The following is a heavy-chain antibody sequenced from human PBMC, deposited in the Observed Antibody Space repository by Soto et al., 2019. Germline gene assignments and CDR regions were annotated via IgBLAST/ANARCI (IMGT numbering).Heavy chain of an antibody. CDR1: GFTFSSYA. V-gene: IGHV3-23*01. Sequence: EVQLLESGGGLVQPGGSLRLSCAASGFTFSSYAMSWVRQAPGKGLEWVSAISGSGGSTYYADSVKGRFTISRHNSKNTLYLQMNSLRAEDTAVYYCAKDPAMRITIFGVDPFDYWGQGTLVTVSS. CDR2: ISGSGGST. CDR3: AKDPAMRITIFGVDPFDY. D-gene: IGHD3-3*01. J-gene: IGHJ4*02.